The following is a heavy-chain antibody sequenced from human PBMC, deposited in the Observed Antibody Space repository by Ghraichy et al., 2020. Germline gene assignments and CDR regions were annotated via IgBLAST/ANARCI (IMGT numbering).Heavy chain of an antibody. J-gene: IGHJ4*02. V-gene: IGHV3-48*02. D-gene: IGHD1-26*01. CDR2: IGIARDHI. CDR3: ARDHSGVGTYYFVYEF. Sequence: GGSLRLTCAASGFIFGGYAMNWVRQAPGKGLEWVSYIGIARDHIYYADSVRGRFTTSRDNSKNLLFLQMNSLRDDDTGVYYCARDHSGVGTYYFVYEFWGQGTLVTVSS. CDR1: GFIFGGYA.